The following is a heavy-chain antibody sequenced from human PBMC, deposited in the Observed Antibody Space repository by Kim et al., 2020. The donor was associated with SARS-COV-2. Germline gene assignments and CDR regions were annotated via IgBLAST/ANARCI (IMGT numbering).Heavy chain of an antibody. V-gene: IGHV3-9*01. J-gene: IGHJ6*02. D-gene: IGHD1-1*01. Sequence: GGSLRLSCAASGFTFDDYAMHWVRQAPGKGLEWVSGISCNSGSIGYADSVKGRFTISRDNAKNSLYLQMNSLRAEDTALYYCAKGPSTGTLSRYYYYGMDVWGQGTTVTVSS. CDR3: AKGPSTGTLSRYYYYGMDV. CDR2: ISCNSGSI. CDR1: GFTFDDYA.